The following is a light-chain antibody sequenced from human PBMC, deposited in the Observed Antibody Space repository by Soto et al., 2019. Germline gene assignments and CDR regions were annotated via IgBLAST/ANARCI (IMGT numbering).Light chain of an antibody. CDR1: QSVRSNY. Sequence: EIVLTQSPGSLSLSPGERATLSCRASQSVRSNYLAWSQQKPGQAPRLLIYGASNRATGIPDRFSGSGSGTDFTLTIGRLEPEDFAVYYCQQYGSSPWTFGQGTKVEIK. J-gene: IGKJ1*01. CDR3: QQYGSSPWT. V-gene: IGKV3-20*01. CDR2: GAS.